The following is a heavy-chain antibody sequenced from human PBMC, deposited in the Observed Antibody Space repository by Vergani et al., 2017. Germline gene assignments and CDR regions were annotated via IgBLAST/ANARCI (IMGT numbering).Heavy chain of an antibody. D-gene: IGHD3-9*01. CDR3: ARETDTGSSVSYNYYAMDV. CDR1: GFTFSDHY. Sequence: EVRLVESGGGVKRPGGSLRLSCAASGFTFSDHYMSWVRQAPGKGLEWISYMSSGDSIYYADSVKGRFTVSRDNTKNTLYLQMNSLRAEDTAVYYCARETDTGSSVSYNYYAMDVWGQGTTVSVSS. V-gene: IGHV3-69-1*02. CDR2: MSSGDSI. J-gene: IGHJ6*02.